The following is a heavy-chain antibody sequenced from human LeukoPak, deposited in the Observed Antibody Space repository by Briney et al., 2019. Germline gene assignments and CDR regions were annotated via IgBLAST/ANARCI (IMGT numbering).Heavy chain of an antibody. CDR2: IRARAGST. D-gene: IGHD2-15*01. Sequence: GEPLRLSCAASGCAFAYYAMNWFPQAPGKGLEWVSAIRARAGSTYYGDSVKGRFAVSRDNSKNTLNLQMNSLRAEDTAVYYCAKDPHSFLSPVVVDFDQWGQGTLVIVSS. CDR3: AKDPHSFLSPVVVDFDQ. CDR1: GCAFAYYA. J-gene: IGHJ4*02. V-gene: IGHV3-23*01.